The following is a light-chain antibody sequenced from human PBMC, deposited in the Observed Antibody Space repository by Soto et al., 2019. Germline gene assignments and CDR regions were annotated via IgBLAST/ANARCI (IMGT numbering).Light chain of an antibody. Sequence: QSALTQPASVSGSPGQSITISCTGTSSDVGRYNLVSWYQQHPGKAPKLMIYEDNKRPSGVSNRCSGSKSGITASLTISGLHAEDEADYYCCSYAGFSTVVFGGGTKVTVL. CDR3: CSYAGFSTVV. CDR1: SSDVGRYNL. V-gene: IGLV2-23*01. J-gene: IGLJ2*01. CDR2: EDN.